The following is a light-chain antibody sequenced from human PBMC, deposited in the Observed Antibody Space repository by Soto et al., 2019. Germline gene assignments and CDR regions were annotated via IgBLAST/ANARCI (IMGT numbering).Light chain of an antibody. V-gene: IGKV3-11*01. CDR3: QQRSNWIT. CDR1: QSVSTY. J-gene: IGKJ5*01. Sequence: DIVLTQSPATPSLSPGERATLSCWASQSVSTYLAWYQQKPGQAPRLLIYDASSRATGIPARFGGSGSGTDFTLTISSVEPEDFAVYYCQQRSNWITFGQGTRLEIK. CDR2: DAS.